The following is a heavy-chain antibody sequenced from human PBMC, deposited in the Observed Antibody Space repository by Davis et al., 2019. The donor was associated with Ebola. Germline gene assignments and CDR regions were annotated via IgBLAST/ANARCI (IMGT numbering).Heavy chain of an antibody. V-gene: IGHV3-23*01. CDR3: GGAWD. D-gene: IGHD1-26*01. CDR2: ISSNGATT. Sequence: GESLKISCAASEFTFSNYDMSWVRQAPGKGLDWVSRISSNGATTHYADSVRGRFTISRDNSRNTLYLRMNSLRAEDTAVYYCGGAWDWGQGTLVTVSS. CDR1: EFTFSNYD. J-gene: IGHJ4*02.